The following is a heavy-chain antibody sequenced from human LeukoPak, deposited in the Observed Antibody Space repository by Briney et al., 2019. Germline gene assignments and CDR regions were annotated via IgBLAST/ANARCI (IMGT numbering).Heavy chain of an antibody. V-gene: IGHV3-7*01. J-gene: IGHJ4*02. CDR1: GLTLRNYW. CDR3: ATQDYSNFDY. D-gene: IGHD4-11*01. Sequence: GGSLRLSCAASGLTLRNYWMAWVRQAPGKGLERVANINGDESVTDYVDSVKGRFTISRDNARNSMYLQMNSLSAEDTAVYYCATQDYSNFDYWGRGILVSVSS. CDR2: INGDESVT.